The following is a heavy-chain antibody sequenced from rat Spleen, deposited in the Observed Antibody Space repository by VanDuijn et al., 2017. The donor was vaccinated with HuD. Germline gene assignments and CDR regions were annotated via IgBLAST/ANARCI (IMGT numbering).Heavy chain of an antibody. CDR3: TRGAYYSVLFDY. CDR1: GFTFSNYG. CDR2: ISYDGSST. D-gene: IGHD1-1*01. Sequence: EVQLVESGGGLVQPGRSLKLSCAASGFTFSNYGMAWVRQAPTKGLEWVATISYDGSSTYYPDSVKGRFTISRDNAKSTLYLQMNSLRSEDTATYYCTRGAYYSVLFDYWGQGVMVTVSS. J-gene: IGHJ2*01. V-gene: IGHV5-29*01.